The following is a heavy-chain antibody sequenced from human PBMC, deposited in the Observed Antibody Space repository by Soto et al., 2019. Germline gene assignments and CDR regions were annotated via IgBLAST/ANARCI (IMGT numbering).Heavy chain of an antibody. D-gene: IGHD1-26*01. CDR3: AGVRIGGAREIDF. V-gene: IGHV1-18*04. Sequence: QVHLVQSGGEVKKPGASVKVSCKASGYTFNRHGITWVRQAPGQGLEWMGWISGYNGDINYEQKFQGRVTLSSDTLASTVFLELKSLRCADTAVYYCAGVRIGGAREIDFWGQGTLVTVSS. J-gene: IGHJ4*02. CDR1: GYTFNRHG. CDR2: ISGYNGDI.